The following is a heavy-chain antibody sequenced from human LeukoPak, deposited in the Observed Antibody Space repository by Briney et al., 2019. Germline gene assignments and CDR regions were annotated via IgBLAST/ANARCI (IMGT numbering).Heavy chain of an antibody. CDR2: ISGSGGST. D-gene: IGHD4-17*01. CDR1: GFTFSNYA. Sequence: PGGSLRLSCAASGFTFSNYAMSWVRQAPGKGLEWVSAISGSGGSTYYADSVKGRFTISRDNSKNTLYLQMNSLRAEDTAVYYCAKLYGDYLDYYFDYWGQGTLVTVSS. J-gene: IGHJ4*02. V-gene: IGHV3-23*01. CDR3: AKLYGDYLDYYFDY.